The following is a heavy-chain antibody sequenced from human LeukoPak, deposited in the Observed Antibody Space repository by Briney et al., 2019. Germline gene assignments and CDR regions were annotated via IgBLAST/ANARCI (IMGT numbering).Heavy chain of an antibody. Sequence: GSLRLSCAASGFTFSSYAMSWIRQPPGKGLEWIGEINHSGSTNYNPSLKSRVTISVDTSKNQFSLKLSSVTAADTAVYYCARGQRRYCSGGSCYLLGYWGQGTLVTVSS. CDR1: GFTFSSYA. D-gene: IGHD2-15*01. V-gene: IGHV4-34*01. CDR2: INHSGST. J-gene: IGHJ4*02. CDR3: ARGQRRYCSGGSCYLLGY.